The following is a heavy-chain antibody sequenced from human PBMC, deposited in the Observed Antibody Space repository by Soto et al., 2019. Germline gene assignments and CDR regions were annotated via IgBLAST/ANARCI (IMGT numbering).Heavy chain of an antibody. CDR1: GFIFSTYG. J-gene: IGHJ4*02. D-gene: IGHD1-26*01. Sequence: PGGSLRLSCETSGFIFSTYGMSWVRQAPGKGLEWVSTITGGPGNTYYADSVRGRFTISRDNSKSTMYLQMNSLRDEDTAVYYCAKSGPYYYESWGQGTLVTVSS. V-gene: IGHV3-23*01. CDR2: ITGGPGNT. CDR3: AKSGPYYYES.